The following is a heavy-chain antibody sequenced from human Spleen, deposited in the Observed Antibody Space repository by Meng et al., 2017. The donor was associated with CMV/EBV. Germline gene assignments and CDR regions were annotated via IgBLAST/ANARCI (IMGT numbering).Heavy chain of an antibody. Sequence: GESLKISCAASGFTFSSYSMNWVRQAPGKGLEWVSSISSSSSYIYYADSVKGRFTISRDNAKNSLYLQMNSLRAEDTAVYYCARDVSTGTKGDYWGQGTLVTVSS. J-gene: IGHJ4*02. V-gene: IGHV3-21*01. CDR2: ISSSSSYI. CDR1: GFTFSSYS. D-gene: IGHD1-1*01. CDR3: ARDVSTGTKGDY.